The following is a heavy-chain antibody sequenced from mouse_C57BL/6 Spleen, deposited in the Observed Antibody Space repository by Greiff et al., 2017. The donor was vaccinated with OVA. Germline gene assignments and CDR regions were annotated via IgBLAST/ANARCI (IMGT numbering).Heavy chain of an antibody. CDR2: INPGDGDT. V-gene: IGHV1-80*01. CDR3: ASRCGSSLYAFCY. D-gene: IGHD1-1*01. J-gene: IGHJ2*01. Sequence: QVQLKESGAELVKPGASVKISCKASGYAFSSYWMNWVKQRPGKGLEWIGQINPGDGDTNYNGKFKGKATLTADKSYNTAYMQLRSLTSEDFSVFICASRCGSSLYAFCYWGPGTTVTVSS. CDR1: GYAFSSYW.